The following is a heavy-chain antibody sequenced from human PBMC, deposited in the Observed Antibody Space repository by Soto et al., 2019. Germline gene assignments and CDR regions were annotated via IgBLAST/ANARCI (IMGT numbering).Heavy chain of an antibody. Sequence: SETLSLTCTVSGGSVSNGDYYWSWIRQPPGKGLEWIGYIYYSGSTYYNPSLKSRVTISVDASKNQFSLKLSSVTAADTAVYYCARATMAAAAVDYWGQGTLVTVSS. CDR2: IYYSGST. D-gene: IGHD6-13*01. CDR1: GGSVSNGDYY. CDR3: ARATMAAAAVDY. V-gene: IGHV4-30-4*01. J-gene: IGHJ4*02.